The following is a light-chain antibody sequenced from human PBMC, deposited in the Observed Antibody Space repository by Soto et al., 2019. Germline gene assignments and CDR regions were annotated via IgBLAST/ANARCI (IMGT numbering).Light chain of an antibody. J-gene: IGKJ5*01. CDR1: QSVSSN. CDR2: DAS. V-gene: IGKV3-11*01. Sequence: EIVMTQSPATLSVYPGERATLSCRASQSVSSNLAWYQQKPGQAPRLLIYDASNRATGIPARFSGSGSGTDFTLTIGSLEPEDFAVYYCQQRSNWPPITFGQGTRLEIK. CDR3: QQRSNWPPIT.